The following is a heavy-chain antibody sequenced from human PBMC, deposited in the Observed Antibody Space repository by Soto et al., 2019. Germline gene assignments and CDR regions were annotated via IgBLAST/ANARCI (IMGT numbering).Heavy chain of an antibody. V-gene: IGHV3-74*01. CDR2: VNSDGSST. Sequence: DVQLVESGGGLVQPGGSLRLSCTASGFTSSNYWIHWVRQAPGKGLVWVSRVNSDGSSTLYADSVKGRFTVSRDNGQNTLYLQMNSLRAEDTAVYYCARVPHCNSTRCYSYFDLWGRGTLVTVSS. CDR1: GFTSSNYW. D-gene: IGHD2-2*01. J-gene: IGHJ2*01. CDR3: ARVPHCNSTRCYSYFDL.